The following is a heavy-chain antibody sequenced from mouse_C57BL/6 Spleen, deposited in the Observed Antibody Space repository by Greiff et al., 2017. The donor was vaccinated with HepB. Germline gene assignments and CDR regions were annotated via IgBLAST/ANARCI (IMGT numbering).Heavy chain of an antibody. Sequence: QVHVKQSGPGLVQPSQCLSITCTVSGFSLTSYGVHWVRQSPGKGLEWLGVIWSGGSTDYNAAFISRLSISKDNSKSQVFFKMNSLQADDTAIYYCARNPRGDWYFDVWGTGTTVTVSS. CDR2: IWSGGST. CDR1: GFSLTSYG. CDR3: ARNPRGDWYFDV. J-gene: IGHJ1*03. V-gene: IGHV2-2*01.